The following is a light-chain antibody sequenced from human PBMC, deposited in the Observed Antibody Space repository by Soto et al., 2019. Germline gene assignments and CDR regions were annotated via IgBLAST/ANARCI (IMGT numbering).Light chain of an antibody. V-gene: IGLV2-14*03. CDR1: SSDVGGYNY. J-gene: IGLJ3*02. CDR3: CSYTSSTTWV. Sequence: QSVLTQPASVSGSPGQSINISCTGTSSDVGGYNYVSWYQQHPGNAPKLILYNVFNRRSEISSRFSGSKSGNTASLTVSVLKAEDEADYYCCSYTSSTTWVFGGGTKVTVL. CDR2: NVF.